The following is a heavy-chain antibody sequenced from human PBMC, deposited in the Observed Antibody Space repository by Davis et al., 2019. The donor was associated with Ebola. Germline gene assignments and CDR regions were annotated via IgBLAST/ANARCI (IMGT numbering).Heavy chain of an antibody. Sequence: PSETLSLTCTVSGGSISSGSYYWSWIRQPAGKGLEWIGHIYTSGSTNYNPSLKSRVTMSVDTSKNQFSLKLSSVTAADTAVYYCARELYSSDWYGGFDYWGQGTLVTVSS. CDR3: ARELYSSDWYGGFDY. V-gene: IGHV4-61*09. J-gene: IGHJ4*02. D-gene: IGHD6-19*01. CDR2: IYTSGST. CDR1: GGSISSGSYY.